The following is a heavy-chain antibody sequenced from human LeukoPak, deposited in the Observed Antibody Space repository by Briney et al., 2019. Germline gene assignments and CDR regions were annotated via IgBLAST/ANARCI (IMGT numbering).Heavy chain of an antibody. CDR1: GGSISSYY. J-gene: IGHJ6*02. CDR3: ARDLGSRGYYYYGMDV. Sequence: PSETLSLTCTVSGGSISSYYLRWLRQPPGKRLEWFWYIYYNGSSNYNPSLKSRGTISVDTSKKQSSLKLSSVTAADTAVYYCARDLGSRGYYYYGMDVWGQGTTVTVSS. D-gene: IGHD2-15*01. V-gene: IGHV4-59*01. CDR2: IYYNGSS.